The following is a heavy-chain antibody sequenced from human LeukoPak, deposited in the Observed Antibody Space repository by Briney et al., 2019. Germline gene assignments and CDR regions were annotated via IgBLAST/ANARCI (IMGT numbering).Heavy chain of an antibody. D-gene: IGHD1-26*01. J-gene: IGHJ3*02. Sequence: AGGSLRLSCAASGFTFSSYSMNWVRQAPGKGREWVSSISSSSSYIYYADPVKGRFTISRDNAKNSLYLQMNSLRAEDTAVYYCARIGWELYAFDIWGQGTMVTVSS. CDR3: ARIGWELYAFDI. CDR1: GFTFSSYS. CDR2: ISSSSSYI. V-gene: IGHV3-21*01.